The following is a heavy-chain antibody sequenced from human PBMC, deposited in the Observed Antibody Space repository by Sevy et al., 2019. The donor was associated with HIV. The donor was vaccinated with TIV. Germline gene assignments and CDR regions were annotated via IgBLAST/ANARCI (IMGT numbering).Heavy chain of an antibody. J-gene: IGHJ4*02. CDR3: AKPPWIDLRAFEH. V-gene: IGHV3-23*01. CDR1: GFTFSSYA. D-gene: IGHD4-17*01. Sequence: AGSLRLSCAASGFTFSSYAMSWVRQAPGKALEWVSSISGNVDNTYYADSVKGRFIISRDNSKNTLYLQMNSLRAEDTAVYYCAKPPWIDLRAFEHWGQGTLVTVSS. CDR2: ISGNVDNT.